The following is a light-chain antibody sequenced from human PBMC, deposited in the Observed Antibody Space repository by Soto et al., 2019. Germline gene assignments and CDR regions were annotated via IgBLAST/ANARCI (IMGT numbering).Light chain of an antibody. Sequence: DIQMTQPSTLSASVGDRVTLHCRASQSISTYIAWYQQKPGKAPKVLIYHASNLESGAPSRFSGGGSGTEFTLTISSLQPDDFATYYCQQYYMYSYTFGQGTKLDIK. CDR1: QSISTY. CDR3: QQYYMYSYT. V-gene: IGKV1-5*01. CDR2: HAS. J-gene: IGKJ2*01.